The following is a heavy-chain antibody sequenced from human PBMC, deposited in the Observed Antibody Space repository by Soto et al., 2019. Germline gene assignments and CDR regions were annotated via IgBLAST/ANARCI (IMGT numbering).Heavy chain of an antibody. CDR1: GFTFSSYG. D-gene: IGHD1-26*01. CDR2: IWYDGSNK. V-gene: IGHV3-33*01. J-gene: IGHJ3*02. Sequence: GGSLRLSCAASGFTFSSYGMHWVRQAPGKGLEWVAVIWYDGSNKYYADSVKGRFTISRDNSKNTLYLQMNSLRAEDTAVYYCARVPVGPPHDAFDIWGQGTMVTVSS. CDR3: ARVPVGPPHDAFDI.